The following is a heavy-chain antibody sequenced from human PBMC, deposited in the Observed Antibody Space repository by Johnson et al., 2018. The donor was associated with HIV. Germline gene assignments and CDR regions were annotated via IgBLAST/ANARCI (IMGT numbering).Heavy chain of an antibody. CDR2: ITYDGTNK. CDR1: GFTFSSYA. Sequence: QVQLVESGGGVVQPGGSLRLSCAASGFTFSSYAMHWVRQAPGKGLEWGASITYDGTNKYYEDSVPGRLTISRDNSKNTRYLQMNSLRAEDTAVYYCARDTGGGEPYDIWGQGTMVTVSS. D-gene: IGHD2-21*01. CDR3: ARDTGGGEPYDI. J-gene: IGHJ3*02. V-gene: IGHV3-30-3*01.